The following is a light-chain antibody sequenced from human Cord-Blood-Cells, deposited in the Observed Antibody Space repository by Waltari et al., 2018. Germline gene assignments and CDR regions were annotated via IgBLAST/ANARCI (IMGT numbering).Light chain of an antibody. Sequence: SYELTPPPSVSLSPGQTASNTCSGDKLGDKYACWYQQKPGQSPVLVIYQDSKRPSGIPERFSGSNSWNTATLTISGTQAMDEADYYCQAWDSSTVVFGGGTKLTVL. CDR1: KLGDKY. J-gene: IGLJ2*01. V-gene: IGLV3-1*01. CDR3: QAWDSSTVV. CDR2: QDS.